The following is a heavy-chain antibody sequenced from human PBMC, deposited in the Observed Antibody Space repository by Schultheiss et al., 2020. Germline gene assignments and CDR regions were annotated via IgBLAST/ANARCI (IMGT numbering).Heavy chain of an antibody. CDR3: ARDHGWLRGWFDP. CDR2: IYYNGNS. D-gene: IGHD5-12*01. Sequence: SETLSLTCTVSGDSISSGSSYWSWIRQPPGKGLEWIGDIYYNGNSYYNPSLKSRVTMSVDTSKNEFSLKLNSVTAADTAVYYCARDHGWLRGWFDPWGQGTLVTVSS. V-gene: IGHV4-30-4*01. J-gene: IGHJ5*02. CDR1: GDSISSGSSY.